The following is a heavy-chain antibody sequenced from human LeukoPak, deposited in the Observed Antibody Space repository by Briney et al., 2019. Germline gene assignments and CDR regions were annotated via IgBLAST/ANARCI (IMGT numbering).Heavy chain of an antibody. J-gene: IGHJ4*02. CDR2: IKQDGSEK. Sequence: PGGSLRLSCAASGFSISTYWMGWVRQAPGKGLEWVANIKQDGSEKYSVDSVKGRFTISRDNAKNSLYLQMNSLRAEDTALYYCAKTSSGSFYSPLDYWGQGTPVTVSS. CDR3: AKTSSGSFYSPLDY. CDR1: GFSISTYW. V-gene: IGHV3-7*03. D-gene: IGHD3-10*01.